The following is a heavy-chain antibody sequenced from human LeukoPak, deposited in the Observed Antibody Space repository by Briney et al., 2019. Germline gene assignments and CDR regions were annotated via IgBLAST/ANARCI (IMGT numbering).Heavy chain of an antibody. J-gene: IGHJ4*02. V-gene: IGHV3-48*01. CDR1: GFTFSSYS. CDR3: ARRPNYYGSGSYHHFDY. CDR2: ISSSSSTI. Sequence: PGGSLRLSCAASGFTFSSYSMNWVRQAPGKGLEWVSYISSSSSTIYYADSVKGRFTISRDNAKNSLYLQMNSLRAEDTAVYYCARRPNYYGSGSYHHFDYWGQGTLVTASS. D-gene: IGHD3-10*01.